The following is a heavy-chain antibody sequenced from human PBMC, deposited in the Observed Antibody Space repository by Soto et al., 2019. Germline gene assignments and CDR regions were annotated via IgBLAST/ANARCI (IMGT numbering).Heavy chain of an antibody. D-gene: IGHD6-25*01. CDR1: GYTFTSYG. J-gene: IGHJ3*02. Sequence: QVQLVQSGAEVKKPGASVKVSCKASGYTFTSYGISWVRQAPGQGLEWMGLISAYNGNTNYAQKRHCRVTMTTDTSTSTAYMELRSLRSDDTAVYCCARVAADPGLDAFDIWGQGTMVTVSS. CDR2: ISAYNGNT. V-gene: IGHV1-18*01. CDR3: ARVAADPGLDAFDI.